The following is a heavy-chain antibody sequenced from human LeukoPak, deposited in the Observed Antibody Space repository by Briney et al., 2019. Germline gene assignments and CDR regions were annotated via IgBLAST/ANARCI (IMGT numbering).Heavy chain of an antibody. D-gene: IGHD6-13*01. V-gene: IGHV3-21*01. CDR3: ARTPCSIAAP. CDR2: ISSSSSYI. CDR1: GFTFSSYS. J-gene: IGHJ4*02. Sequence: GGTLRLSCTAYGFTFSSYSMNWVRQAPGKGLEWVSSISSSSSYIYYADSVKGRFTISRDNAKNSLYLQMNSLRAEDTAVYYCARTPCSIAAPWGQGTLVTVSS.